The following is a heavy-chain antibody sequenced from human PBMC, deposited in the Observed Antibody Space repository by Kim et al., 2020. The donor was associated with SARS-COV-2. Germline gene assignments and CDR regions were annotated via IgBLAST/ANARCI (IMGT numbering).Heavy chain of an antibody. CDR1: GFTFSSYW. Sequence: GGSLRLSCAASGFTFSSYWMSWVRQAPGKGLEWVANIKQDGSEKYYVDSVKGRFTISRDNAKNSLYLQMNSLRAEDTAVYYCARDAYGDYYYGMDVWGQGTTVTVSS. D-gene: IGHD4-17*01. V-gene: IGHV3-7*01. J-gene: IGHJ6*02. CDR3: ARDAYGDYYYGMDV. CDR2: IKQDGSEK.